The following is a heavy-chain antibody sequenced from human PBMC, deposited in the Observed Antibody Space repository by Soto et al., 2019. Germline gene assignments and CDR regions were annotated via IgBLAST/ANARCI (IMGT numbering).Heavy chain of an antibody. D-gene: IGHD3-22*01. V-gene: IGHV3-23*01. J-gene: IGHJ4*02. Sequence: EVQLLESGGGLVQPGGSLRLSCAAYGFTFSSYTMTWVRQAPGRGLEWVSSISGSGGFTYYADSVKGRFTISRDNSKNTLYVQMNSLRAEDTAIYYCAKDGSYYDSPTESDYWGQGTLVTVSS. CDR3: AKDGSYYDSPTESDY. CDR1: GFTFSSYT. CDR2: ISGSGGFT.